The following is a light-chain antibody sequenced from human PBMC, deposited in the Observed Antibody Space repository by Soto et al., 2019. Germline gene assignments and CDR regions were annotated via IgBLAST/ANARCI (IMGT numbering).Light chain of an antibody. CDR2: GAS. CDR1: QSVSSN. Sequence: VMTQSPATLSVSPGERATLSCRASQSVSSNLAWYQQKPGQAPRLLIYGASTRATGIPARFSGSGSGTEFTLTISSLESEDFAVYYCQQYSNWPSITFGQGTRLEIK. J-gene: IGKJ5*01. V-gene: IGKV3-15*01. CDR3: QQYSNWPSIT.